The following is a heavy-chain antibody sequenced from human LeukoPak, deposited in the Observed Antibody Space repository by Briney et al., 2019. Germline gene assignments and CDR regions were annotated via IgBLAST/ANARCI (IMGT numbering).Heavy chain of an antibody. CDR1: GGSFSSYV. D-gene: IGHD3-10*01. V-gene: IGHV1-69*04. CDR3: ACYGSGRRNDYYYYGMDV. CDR2: IIPILDIA. Sequence: SVKVSCKASGGSFSSYVISWVRQPPGQGLEWMGRIIPILDIANYAQKIQGRVTITADKSTSTAYMELSSLRSEDTAVYYCACYGSGRRNDYYYYGMDVWGQGTTVTVSS. J-gene: IGHJ6*02.